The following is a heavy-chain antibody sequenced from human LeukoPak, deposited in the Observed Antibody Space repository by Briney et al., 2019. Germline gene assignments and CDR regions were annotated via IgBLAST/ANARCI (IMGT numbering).Heavy chain of an antibody. CDR1: GGSISSYY. CDR3: AREYYYDSSGE. V-gene: IGHV4-59*01. Sequence: SETLSLTCTVSGGSISSYYWSWIRQPPGKGLEWIGYIYYSGSTNYNPSLKSRVTISVDTSKNQFSLKLSSVTAADTAVYYCAREYYYDSSGEWGQGTLVTVSS. CDR2: IYYSGST. J-gene: IGHJ4*02. D-gene: IGHD3-22*01.